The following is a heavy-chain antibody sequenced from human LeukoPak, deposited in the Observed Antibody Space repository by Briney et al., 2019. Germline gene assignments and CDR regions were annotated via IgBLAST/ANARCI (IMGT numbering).Heavy chain of an antibody. CDR2: INHSGST. V-gene: IGHV4-34*01. J-gene: IGHJ6*03. CDR3: ASIGGHYYYYYMDV. Sequence: SETLSLTCAVCGGSFSGYYWSWIRQPPGKGLEWLGEINHSGSTNYNPSLKSRVTISVDTSKNQFSLKLSSVTAADTAVYYCASIGGHYYYYYMDVWGKGTTVTVSS. CDR1: GGSFSGYY. D-gene: IGHD3-10*01.